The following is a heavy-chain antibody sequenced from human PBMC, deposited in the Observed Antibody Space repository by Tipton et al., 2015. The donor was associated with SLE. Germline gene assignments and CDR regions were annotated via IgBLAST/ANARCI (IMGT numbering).Heavy chain of an antibody. CDR3: AGSPFSGWHGDY. D-gene: IGHD6-19*01. CDR1: GYTFANFW. CDR2: IYPGDSDT. Sequence: QLVQSGAEVKKPGESLKISCRVSGYTFANFWISWVRQTPEKGLEWMGIIYPGDSDTIYSPSFQGQVTISADKSVSTAYLRWNSLKASDTAMYYCAGSPFSGWHGDYWGQGTLVTVSS. V-gene: IGHV5-51*01. J-gene: IGHJ4*02.